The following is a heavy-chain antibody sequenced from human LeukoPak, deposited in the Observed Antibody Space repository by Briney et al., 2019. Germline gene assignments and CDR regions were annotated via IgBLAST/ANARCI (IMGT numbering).Heavy chain of an antibody. CDR3: ARDRAAAGTRIFDY. CDR2: ISAYNGNT. D-gene: IGHD6-13*01. CDR1: GYTFTSYG. V-gene: IGHV1-18*01. J-gene: IGHJ4*02. Sequence: ASVKVSCKASGYTFTSYGISWVRQAPGQGLEWMGWISAYNGNTNYAQRLQGRVTMTTDTSTSTAYMELRSLRSDDTAVYYCARDRAAAGTRIFDYWGQGTLVTVSS.